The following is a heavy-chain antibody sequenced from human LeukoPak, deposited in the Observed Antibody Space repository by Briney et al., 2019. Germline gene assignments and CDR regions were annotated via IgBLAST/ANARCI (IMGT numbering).Heavy chain of an antibody. CDR2: LYPGVST. J-gene: IGHJ6*03. CDR3: ASRYYSYYYMDV. V-gene: IGHV4-4*07. Sequence: PSETLSLTCTVSGGPIYSYYWSWIRQTAGKGLEWIGRLYPGVSTNYNPSLKSRVTISVDTSKNQFSLKLTSVTAADTAVYYCASRYYSYYYMDVWGKGTTVIVSS. CDR1: GGPIYSYY.